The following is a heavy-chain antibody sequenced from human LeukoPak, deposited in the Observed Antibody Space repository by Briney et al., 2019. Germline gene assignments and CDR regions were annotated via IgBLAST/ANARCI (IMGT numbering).Heavy chain of an antibody. Sequence: SETLSLTCTVSGGSISSGSYYWSWIRQPAGKGLAWIGRIYTSGGTNYNPSLKSRVTISVDTSKNQFSLNLSSVTAADTAVYYCARARVVGATTPFDYWGQGTLVTVSS. V-gene: IGHV4-61*02. D-gene: IGHD1-26*01. CDR3: ARARVVGATTPFDY. CDR2: IYTSGGT. J-gene: IGHJ4*02. CDR1: GGSISSGSYY.